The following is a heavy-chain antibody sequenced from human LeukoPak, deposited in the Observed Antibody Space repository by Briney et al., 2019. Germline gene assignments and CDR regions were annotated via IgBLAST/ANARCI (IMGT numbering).Heavy chain of an antibody. CDR3: ARSRYKYLDY. V-gene: IGHV4-34*01. J-gene: IGHJ4*02. CDR2: INHSGST. CDR1: GGSISSYY. D-gene: IGHD5-24*01. Sequence: PSETLSLTCTVSGGSISSYYWSWIRQPPGKGLEWIGEINHSGSTNYNPSLKSRVTISVDTSKNQFSLKLSSVTAADTAVYYCARSRYKYLDYWGQGTLVTISS.